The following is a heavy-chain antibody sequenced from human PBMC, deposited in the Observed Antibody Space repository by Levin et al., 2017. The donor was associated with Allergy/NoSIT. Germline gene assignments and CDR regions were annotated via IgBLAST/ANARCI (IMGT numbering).Heavy chain of an antibody. CDR1: GFSLRTSGVG. CDR2: IYWDDDK. CDR3: AHITMIEGAYTFGP. D-gene: IGHD3-22*01. Sequence: SGPTLVKPTQTLTLTCTFSGFSLRTSGVGVGWIRQPPGKALECLALIYWDDDKRYSPSLKSRLTIIKDISQNQVVLSMTHMDPVDTGTYDCAHITMIEGAYTFGPWGQGTLVTVSS. J-gene: IGHJ5*02. V-gene: IGHV2-5*02.